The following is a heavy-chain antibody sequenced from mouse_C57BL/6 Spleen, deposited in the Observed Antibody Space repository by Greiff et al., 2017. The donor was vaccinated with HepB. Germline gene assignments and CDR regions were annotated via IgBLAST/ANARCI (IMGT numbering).Heavy chain of an antibody. V-gene: IGHV1-18*01. Sequence: EVKLQESGPELVKPGASVKIPCKASGYTFTDYNMDWVKQSHGKSLEWIGDINPNNGGTIYNQKFKGKATLTVDKSSSTAYMELRSLTSEDTAVYYCARGHYYGSSYDWYFDVWGTGTTVTVSS. J-gene: IGHJ1*03. CDR2: INPNNGGT. D-gene: IGHD1-1*01. CDR3: ARGHYYGSSYDWYFDV. CDR1: GYTFTDYN.